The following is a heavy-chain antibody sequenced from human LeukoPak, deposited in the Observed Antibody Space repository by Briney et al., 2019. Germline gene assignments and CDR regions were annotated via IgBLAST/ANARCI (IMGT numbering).Heavy chain of an antibody. J-gene: IGHJ4*02. CDR1: GFIFRSYD. CDR3: ARDLVRTDSGYDSGPVGY. V-gene: IGHV3-33*01. CDR2: IWYDGSNK. Sequence: TGGSQRLSCAASGFIFRSYDMHWVCQAPDKGLEWVAVIWYDGSNKYYAESVKGRFTISRDNSKNTLYLQMNSLRGEDTALYYCARDLVRTDSGYDSGPVGYWGQGTLVTVSS. D-gene: IGHD5-12*01.